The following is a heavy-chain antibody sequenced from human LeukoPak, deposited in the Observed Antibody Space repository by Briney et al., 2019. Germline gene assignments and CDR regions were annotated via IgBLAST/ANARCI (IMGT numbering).Heavy chain of an antibody. J-gene: IGHJ5*02. CDR1: GGSFSGYF. V-gene: IGHV4-34*01. Sequence: KSSETLSLTCAVYGGSFSGYFWSWIRQPPGKGLEWIGDINHNGGTNYNPSLKSRVTISVDTSKNQFSLKLSSVTAADTAVYYCASAILSGYPDPWGQGTLVIVFS. CDR2: INHNGGT. D-gene: IGHD3-3*01. CDR3: ASAILSGYPDP.